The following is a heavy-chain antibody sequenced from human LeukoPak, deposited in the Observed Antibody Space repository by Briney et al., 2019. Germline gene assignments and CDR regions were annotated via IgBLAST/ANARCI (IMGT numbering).Heavy chain of an antibody. CDR2: IYYSGST. J-gene: IGHJ5*02. CDR1: GGSISSYY. Sequence: TSETQSLTCTVSGGSISSYYWSWIRQPPGKGLEWIGYIYYSGSTNHNPSLKSRVTISVDTSKNQFSLKLSSVTAADTAVYYCARGDYVWGSYRYNRNWFDPWGQGTLVTVSS. V-gene: IGHV4-59*01. CDR3: ARGDYVWGSYRYNRNWFDP. D-gene: IGHD3-16*02.